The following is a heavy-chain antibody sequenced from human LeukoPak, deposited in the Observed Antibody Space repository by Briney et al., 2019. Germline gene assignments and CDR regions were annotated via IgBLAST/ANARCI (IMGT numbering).Heavy chain of an antibody. V-gene: IGHV4-61*02. CDR2: IYTSGST. J-gene: IGHJ5*02. CDR1: GGSISSGSYY. D-gene: IGHD2-2*01. Sequence: SETLSLTCPVSGGSISSGSYYWSWIRQPAGKGLEWIGRIYTSGSTNYNPSFKRRVTISVATSKNQFSLQLSSVTAADTAVYYCARVVPAAMPTNWFDPWGQGTLVTVSS. CDR3: ARVVPAAMPTNWFDP.